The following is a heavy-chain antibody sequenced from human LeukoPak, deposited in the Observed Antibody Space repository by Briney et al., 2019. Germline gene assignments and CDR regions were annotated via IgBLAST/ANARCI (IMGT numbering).Heavy chain of an antibody. CDR1: GGSFSGYY. Sequence: SETLSLTCAVYGGSFSGYYWSWIRQPPGKGLEWIGEINHSGSTNSNPSLKSRVTISVDTSKNQFSLKLTSVTAADTAVYYCAGDYRGSSDYWGQGTLVTVSS. V-gene: IGHV4-34*01. J-gene: IGHJ4*02. CDR3: AGDYRGSSDY. D-gene: IGHD3-10*01. CDR2: INHSGST.